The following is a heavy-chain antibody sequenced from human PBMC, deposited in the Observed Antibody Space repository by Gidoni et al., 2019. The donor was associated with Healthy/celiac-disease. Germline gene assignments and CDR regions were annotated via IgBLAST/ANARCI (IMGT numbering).Heavy chain of an antibody. CDR3: ARDRGYGGETDY. J-gene: IGHJ4*02. Sequence: QVQLQESGPGLVQPSQTLSLTCTVSGGSISSGSYYWSWIRQPAGKGLEWIGRIYTSGSTNYNPSLKSRVTISVDTSKNQFSLKLSSVTAADTAVYYCARDRGYGGETDYWGQGTLVTVSS. V-gene: IGHV4-61*02. D-gene: IGHD4-17*01. CDR2: IYTSGST. CDR1: GGSISSGSYY.